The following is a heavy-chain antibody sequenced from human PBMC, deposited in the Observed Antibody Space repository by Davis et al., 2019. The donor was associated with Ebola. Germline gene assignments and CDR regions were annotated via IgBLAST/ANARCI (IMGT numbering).Heavy chain of an antibody. Sequence: SVKVSCKASGYTFTSYYMHWVRQAPGQGLEWMGGIIPIFGTANYAQKFQGRVTITADKSTSTAYMELSSLRSEDTAVYYCARDGAARPWFDPWGQGTPVTVSS. CDR3: ARDGAARPWFDP. CDR2: IIPIFGTA. CDR1: GYTFTSYY. D-gene: IGHD6-6*01. J-gene: IGHJ5*02. V-gene: IGHV1-69*06.